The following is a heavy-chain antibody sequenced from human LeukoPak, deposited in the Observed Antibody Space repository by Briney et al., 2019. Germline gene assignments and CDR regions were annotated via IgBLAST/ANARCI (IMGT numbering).Heavy chain of an antibody. Sequence: GASVKVSCKPSGYDFSIYTLIWVRQVPGQGPEWMGWMNTNTGKATYAQDFRGRFVFSFDSSVSTAYLEITSLKAADTAVYYCAREEGGLDVWGQGTTVIVSS. CDR1: GYDFSIYT. J-gene: IGHJ6*02. V-gene: IGHV7-4-1*02. CDR2: MNTNTGKA. CDR3: AREEGGLDV.